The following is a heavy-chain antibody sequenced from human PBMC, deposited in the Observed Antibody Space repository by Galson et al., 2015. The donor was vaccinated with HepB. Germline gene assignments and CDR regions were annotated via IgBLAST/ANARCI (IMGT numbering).Heavy chain of an antibody. CDR1: GFTFSSYG. V-gene: IGHV3-33*01. Sequence: SLRLSCAASGFTFSSYGMHWVRQAPGKGLEWVAVIWYDGSNKYYADSVKGRFTISRDNSKNTLYLQMNGLRAEDTAVYYCARAPREWDDAFDIWGQGTMVTVSS. D-gene: IGHD1-26*01. J-gene: IGHJ3*02. CDR3: ARAPREWDDAFDI. CDR2: IWYDGSNK.